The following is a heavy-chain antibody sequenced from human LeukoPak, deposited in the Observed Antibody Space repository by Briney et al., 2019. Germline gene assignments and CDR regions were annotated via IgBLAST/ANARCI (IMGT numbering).Heavy chain of an antibody. J-gene: IGHJ3*01. CDR2: ISGSGGST. V-gene: IGHV3-23*01. Sequence: PGGSLRLSCAASGFTFSSYAMSWVRQAPGKGLEWVSAISGSGGSTYYADSVKGRFTISRDNSENTLFLQMNGLGAEDAAVYYCARVIAPRLDAFDVWGQGTMVTVSS. CDR3: ARVIAPRLDAFDV. D-gene: IGHD6-6*01. CDR1: GFTFSSYA.